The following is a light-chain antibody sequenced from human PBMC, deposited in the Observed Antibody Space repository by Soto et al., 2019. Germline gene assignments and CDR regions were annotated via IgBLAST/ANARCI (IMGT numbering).Light chain of an antibody. J-gene: IGKJ1*01. V-gene: IGKV3-15*01. CDR3: QQYNNWPPWT. Sequence: VVMTQSPATLSVSPGERATLSCRASQSVSSNLAWYQQKPGQAPRLLIYGASTRATVIPARFSGSGSGTEFTLTISILQSEDFAVYYCQQYNNWPPWTFGQGTKVDIK. CDR1: QSVSSN. CDR2: GAS.